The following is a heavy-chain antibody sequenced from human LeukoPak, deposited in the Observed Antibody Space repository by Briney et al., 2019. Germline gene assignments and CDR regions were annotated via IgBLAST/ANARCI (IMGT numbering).Heavy chain of an antibody. Sequence: SETLSLTCTVSGGSISSNYWSWIRQPPGKGLEWIGYIYYSGSTNYNPSLKSRVTISVETSKKQFSLKLSSVTAADTAVYYCARHSSGMFTYWGQGTLVTVSS. V-gene: IGHV4-59*08. D-gene: IGHD1-26*01. CDR3: ARHSSGMFTY. J-gene: IGHJ4*02. CDR1: GGSISSNY. CDR2: IYYSGST.